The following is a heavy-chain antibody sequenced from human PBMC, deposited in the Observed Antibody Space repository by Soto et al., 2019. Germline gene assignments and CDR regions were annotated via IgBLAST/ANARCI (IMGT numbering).Heavy chain of an antibody. Sequence: SLPFTVPGASLSILYWIWIRPPAGKGLEWIGRIYTSGSTNYNPSLKSRVTMSVDTAKNQFSLKLSSVTAADTAVYYCARERDYDFWTRQTLYYSGMDVWGQGTPVTVSS. V-gene: IGHV4-4*07. D-gene: IGHD3-3*01. CDR1: GASLSILY. J-gene: IGHJ6*02. CDR2: IYTSGST. CDR3: ARERDYDFWTRQTLYYSGMDV.